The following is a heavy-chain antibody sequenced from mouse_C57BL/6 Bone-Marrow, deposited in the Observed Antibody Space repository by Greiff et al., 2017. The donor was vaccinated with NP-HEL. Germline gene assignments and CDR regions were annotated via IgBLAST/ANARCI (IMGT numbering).Heavy chain of an antibody. J-gene: IGHJ3*01. D-gene: IGHD1-1*01. V-gene: IGHV5-6*02. CDR2: ISSGGSYT. CDR1: GFTFSSYG. CDR3: ANSPHYYGSSGGFAY. Sequence: EVMLVESGGDLVKPGGSLKLSCAASGFTFSSYGMSWVRQTPDKRLEWVATISSGGSYTYYPDSVKGRFTISRDNAKNNLYLQMSSLKSDDTAMYYCANSPHYYGSSGGFAYWGQGTLVTVSA.